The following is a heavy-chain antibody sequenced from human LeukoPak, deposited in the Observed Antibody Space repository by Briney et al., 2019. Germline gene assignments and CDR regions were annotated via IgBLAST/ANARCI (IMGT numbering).Heavy chain of an antibody. V-gene: IGHV3-30*03. Sequence: GISLRLSCAASGFTFSSYGMHWVRQAPGKGLEWLAVISYDGSNKYYADSVKCRFTISRDNSKNTLYLQMNRLRAEDTAVYYCATNNNAGYSSGWFQNFDYWGQGNLVTVSS. D-gene: IGHD6-19*01. CDR1: GFTFSSYG. J-gene: IGHJ4*02. CDR2: ISYDGSNK. CDR3: ATNNNAGYSSGWFQNFDY.